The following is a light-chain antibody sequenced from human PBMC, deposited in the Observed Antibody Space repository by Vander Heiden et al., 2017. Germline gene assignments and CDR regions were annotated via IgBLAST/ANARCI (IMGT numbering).Light chain of an antibody. J-gene: IGLJ2*01. CDR2: DDG. Sequence: SYVLTQPPSGSVAPGQTARITCGGNNIGSKSVHWYQQKPGQAPVLVVYDDGDRPSGIPERFSGSNSGNPATLAISRVEAGDEADYYCQVWDSSTDHLIFGGGTKLTVL. CDR3: QVWDSSTDHLI. V-gene: IGLV3-21*02. CDR1: NIGSKS.